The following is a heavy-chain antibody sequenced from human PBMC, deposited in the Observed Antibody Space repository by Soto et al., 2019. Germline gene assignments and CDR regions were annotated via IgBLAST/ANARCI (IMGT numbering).Heavy chain of an antibody. CDR2: IYYSGST. D-gene: IGHD3-10*01. J-gene: IGHJ5*02. CDR3: VRSINP. Sequence: QVQLQESGPGLVKPSQTPSLTCTVSGGSISSGGYYWRWIRQHPGKGLEWSGYIYYSGSTLYHPSLKSRVTISVDTSKNQFSLKLSSVTAADTAVYYCVRSINPWGQGTLVTVSS. CDR1: GGSISSGGYY. V-gene: IGHV4-31*03.